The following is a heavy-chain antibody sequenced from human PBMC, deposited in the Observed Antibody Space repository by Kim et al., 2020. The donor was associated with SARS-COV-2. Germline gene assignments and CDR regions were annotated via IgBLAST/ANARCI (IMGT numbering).Heavy chain of an antibody. V-gene: IGHV3-23*01. CDR1: GFTFSSST. CDR3: TKGGQLEY. CDR2: FSASSGNT. Sequence: GGSLRLSCAASGFTFSSSTMNWVRQGPGKGLEWVSTFSASSGNTYYADSVKGRFTISRDNSRDTLYLQMDSLRAEDTALYFCTKGGQLEYWGHGTLVTVSS. J-gene: IGHJ4*01.